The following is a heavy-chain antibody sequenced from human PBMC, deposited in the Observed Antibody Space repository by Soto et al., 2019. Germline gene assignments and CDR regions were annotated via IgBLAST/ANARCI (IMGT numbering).Heavy chain of an antibody. J-gene: IGHJ4*02. V-gene: IGHV4-34*01. CDR3: APVRNFDKLFSL. D-gene: IGHD3-9*01. CDR2: INQGGST. Sequence: SETLSLTCAVYGGSFSTYYWSCIRQPPGKGLEWIGEINQGGSTTYNPSLKSRVTMSLDTSKNQYFLKLNSVTAADTAVYYCAPVRNFDKLFSLWGQGTPVTVSS. CDR1: GGSFSTYY.